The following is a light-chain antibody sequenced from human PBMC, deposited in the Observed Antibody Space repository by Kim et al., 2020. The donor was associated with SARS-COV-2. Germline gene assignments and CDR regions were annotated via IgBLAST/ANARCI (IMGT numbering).Light chain of an antibody. J-gene: IGLJ2*01. CDR1: SSNIGSNP. Sequence: PRQRVTISFSGSSSNIGSNPVNWYQQLPGTAPKLLIYSNSQRPSGVPDRFSGSKSGTSASLAISGLQSEDEADYYCAAWDDSLKVVFGGGTQLTVL. V-gene: IGLV1-44*01. CDR3: AAWDDSLKVV. CDR2: SNS.